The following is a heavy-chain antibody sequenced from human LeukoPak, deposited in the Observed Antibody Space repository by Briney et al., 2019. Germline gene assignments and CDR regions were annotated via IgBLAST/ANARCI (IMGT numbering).Heavy chain of an antibody. Sequence: PGGSLRLSRAASGFTFSSYAMSWVRQAPGKGLEWVSTISGSGGSTHYADSVNGRFTISRDSSKNTLHLQMNSLRVEDTAVYYCAKDMVRGVIQSAFDFWGQGTLVTVSS. CDR3: AKDMVRGVIQSAFDF. CDR2: ISGSGGST. D-gene: IGHD3-10*01. V-gene: IGHV3-23*01. CDR1: GFTFSSYA. J-gene: IGHJ4*02.